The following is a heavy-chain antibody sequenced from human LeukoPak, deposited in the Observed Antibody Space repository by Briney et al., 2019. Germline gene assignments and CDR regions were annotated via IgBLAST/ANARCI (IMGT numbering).Heavy chain of an antibody. V-gene: IGHV3-7*01. CDR1: GFTFSSYW. Sequence: GGSLRLSCAASGFTFSSYWMSWVRQAPGKGLEWVANIKQDGSEKYYVDSVKGRFTISRDSAKNSLYLQMNSLRAEDTAVYYCARTHSTYYDSSGYDYYYYGMDVWGQGTTVTVSS. D-gene: IGHD3-22*01. CDR3: ARTHSTYYDSSGYDYYYYGMDV. CDR2: IKQDGSEK. J-gene: IGHJ6*02.